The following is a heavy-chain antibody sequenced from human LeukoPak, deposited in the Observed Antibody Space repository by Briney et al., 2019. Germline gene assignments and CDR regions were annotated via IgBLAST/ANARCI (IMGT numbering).Heavy chain of an antibody. J-gene: IGHJ4*02. CDR2: ISSSSSYI. Sequence: PGGSLRLSCAASGFTFSSYSMNWVRQAPGKGLEWVSSISSSSSYIHYADSVKGQITISRDNAKNSLFLQMKSLRAEDTAVYYCARGMVRGVPDYWGQGTLVTVSS. CDR3: ARGMVRGVPDY. V-gene: IGHV3-21*01. CDR1: GFTFSSYS. D-gene: IGHD3-10*01.